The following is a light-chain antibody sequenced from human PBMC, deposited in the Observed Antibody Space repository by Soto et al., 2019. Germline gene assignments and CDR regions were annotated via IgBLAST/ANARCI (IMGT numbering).Light chain of an antibody. Sequence: QSVLTQPRSVSGSPGQSVTISCSGTSSDVGAYNYVSWYQHHPGKAPKFMIYDVSKRPSGVPDRFSGSKSGNTASLTISGLQAEDEADYYCCSYAGSYTWVFGGGTQLTVL. CDR3: CSYAGSYTWV. V-gene: IGLV2-11*01. CDR1: SSDVGAYNY. CDR2: DVS. J-gene: IGLJ3*02.